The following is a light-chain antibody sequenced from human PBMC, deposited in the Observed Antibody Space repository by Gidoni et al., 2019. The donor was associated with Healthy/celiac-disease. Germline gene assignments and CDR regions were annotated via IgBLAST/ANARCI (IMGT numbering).Light chain of an antibody. CDR3: QQRSNWPGT. Sequence: EIVLTQSPATLSLSPGERATISCRASQSVISYLAWYQQKPGQAPRLLIYDASNRATGIPARFSGSGYGTEFTLTISSLEPEDFAVYYCQQRSNWPGTVGPGTKVDIK. CDR2: DAS. CDR1: QSVISY. V-gene: IGKV3-11*01. J-gene: IGKJ3*01.